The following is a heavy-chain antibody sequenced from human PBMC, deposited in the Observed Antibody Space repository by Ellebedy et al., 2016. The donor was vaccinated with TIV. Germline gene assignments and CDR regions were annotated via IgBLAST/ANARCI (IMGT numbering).Heavy chain of an antibody. Sequence: GSLRLSXSVTGVSISSYSWSWIRQPAGKGLEWIGRIYTSGSSNYSPSLKSRLIMSTDTSKNQFSLRLSSVTAADTGVYYCVRGAYSYGLDVWGQGTTVTVSS. V-gene: IGHV4-4*07. D-gene: IGHD2-21*01. CDR3: VRGAYSYGLDV. CDR1: GVSISSYS. J-gene: IGHJ6*02. CDR2: IYTSGSS.